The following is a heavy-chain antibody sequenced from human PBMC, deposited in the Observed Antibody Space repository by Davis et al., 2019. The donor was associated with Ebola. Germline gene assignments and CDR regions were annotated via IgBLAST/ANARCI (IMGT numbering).Heavy chain of an antibody. CDR3: ARALTYCSGGSCYLWFDP. D-gene: IGHD2-15*01. CDR1: GYTFTSYD. CDR2: MNPNSGNT. J-gene: IGHJ5*02. Sequence: ASVKVSCKASGYTFTSYDINWGRQATGQGLEWMGWMNPNSGNTGYAQKFQGRVTITRNTSISTAYMELSSLRSEDTAVYYCARALTYCSGGSCYLWFDPWGQGTLVTVSS. V-gene: IGHV1-8*03.